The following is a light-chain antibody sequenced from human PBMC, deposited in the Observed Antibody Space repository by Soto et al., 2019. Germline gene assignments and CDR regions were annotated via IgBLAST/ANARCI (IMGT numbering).Light chain of an antibody. CDR2: GAS. J-gene: IGKJ3*01. CDR3: QHFGSSTFT. V-gene: IGKV3-20*01. Sequence: IVLTQSPGTRSLSPGERATLSCRASQSVDSRYLSLYQQKPGQAPRLLIYGASGRATGIPDRFSGSVSGTDGTLTISRLQQEDGAVYDCQHFGSSTFTFGPGTKVDIK. CDR1: QSVDSRY.